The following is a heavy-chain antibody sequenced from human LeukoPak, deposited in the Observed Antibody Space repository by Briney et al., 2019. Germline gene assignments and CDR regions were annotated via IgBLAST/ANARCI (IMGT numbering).Heavy chain of an antibody. CDR2: ISSNGGST. Sequence: GGSLRLSCSASGFTFSSYAMHWVRQAPGKGLEYVSAISSNGGSTYCADSVKGRFTISRDNSKNTLYLQMNSLRAEDTAVYYCAKDPYSGTYFYLDYWGQGTLVTVS. CDR3: AKDPYSGTYFYLDY. J-gene: IGHJ4*02. V-gene: IGHV3-64*04. D-gene: IGHD1-26*01. CDR1: GFTFSSYA.